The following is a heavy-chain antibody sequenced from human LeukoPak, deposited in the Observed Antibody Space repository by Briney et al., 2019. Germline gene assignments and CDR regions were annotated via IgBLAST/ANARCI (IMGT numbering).Heavy chain of an antibody. CDR2: IYYSGST. V-gene: IGHV4-59*01. CDR3: ARELPQLQLEESGAFDI. J-gene: IGHJ3*02. CDR1: GGSISSYY. Sequence: SEALSLTCTVSGGSISSYYWSWIRQPPGKGLEWIGYIYYSGSTNYNPSLKSRVTISVDTSKNQFSLKLSSVTAADTAVYYCARELPQLQLEESGAFDIWGQGTMVTVSS. D-gene: IGHD5-24*01.